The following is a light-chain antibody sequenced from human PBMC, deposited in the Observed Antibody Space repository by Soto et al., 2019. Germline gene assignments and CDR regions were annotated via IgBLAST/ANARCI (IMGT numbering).Light chain of an antibody. CDR2: EVT. J-gene: IGLJ1*01. V-gene: IGLV2-8*01. CDR1: SSDVGAYNY. Sequence: QSALTQPPSASGSPGQSVTISCTGTSSDVGAYNYVSWYQQHPGKAPKLMIYEVTNRPSGVTDRFSASKSGNTASLTVSGLQAEDEADYFCSSYAGFNNFVFGTGTKLTVL. CDR3: SSYAGFNNFV.